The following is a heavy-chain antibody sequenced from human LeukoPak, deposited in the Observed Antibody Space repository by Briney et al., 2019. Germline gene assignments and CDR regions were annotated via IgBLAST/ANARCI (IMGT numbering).Heavy chain of an antibody. Sequence: PGGSLRLSCAASGFTFSSYGMHWVRQAPGKGLEWVAFIRYDGSNKYYADSVKGRFTISRDNSKNTLYLQMNSLRAEDTAVYYCAKGTVYYYDSSGNFDYWGQGTLVTVSS. CDR3: AKGTVYYYDSSGNFDY. D-gene: IGHD3-22*01. CDR2: IRYDGSNK. J-gene: IGHJ4*02. CDR1: GFTFSSYG. V-gene: IGHV3-30*02.